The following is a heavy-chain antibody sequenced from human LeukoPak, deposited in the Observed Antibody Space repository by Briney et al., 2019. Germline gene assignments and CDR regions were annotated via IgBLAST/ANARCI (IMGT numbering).Heavy chain of an antibody. J-gene: IGHJ4*02. V-gene: IGHV3-23*01. CDR3: AKDINTADY. CDR1: GFTFSNYA. Sequence: GGSLRLSCAASGFTFSNYAMSWVRQAPGKGLEWVSAILGSGVSTFYADTVKGRFTISRDNSKNALYLQMNSLRAEDTAVYYCAKDINTADYWGQGTLVTVSS. CDR2: ILGSGVST.